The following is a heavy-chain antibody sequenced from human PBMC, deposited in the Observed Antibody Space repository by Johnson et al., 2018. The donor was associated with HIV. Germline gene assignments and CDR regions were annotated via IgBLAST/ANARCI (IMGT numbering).Heavy chain of an antibody. V-gene: IGHV3-15*01. Sequence: VQLVESGGGLVKSGGSLRLSCAASGFTFSDAWMSWVRQAPGKGLEWVGRIKSKTDGGTTDYSAPVKGRFTISRDDSKATLSLQMNSLKTEDTAVYYCAKDQWSSSWTNDAFDIWGQGTMVTVSS. CDR1: GFTFSDAW. CDR3: AKDQWSSSWTNDAFDI. J-gene: IGHJ3*02. CDR2: IKSKTDGGTT. D-gene: IGHD6-13*01.